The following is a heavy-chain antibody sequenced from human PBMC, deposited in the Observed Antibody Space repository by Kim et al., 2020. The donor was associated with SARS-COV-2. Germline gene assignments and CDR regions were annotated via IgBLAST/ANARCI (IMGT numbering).Heavy chain of an antibody. Sequence: SETLSLTCAVSGGSISSSNWWSWVRQPPGKGLEWIGEIYHSGSTNYNPSLKSRVTISVDKSKNQFSLKLSSVTAADTAVYYCARGYCSSTSCYFSGTFDIWGQGTMVTVSS. CDR3: ARGYCSSTSCYFSGTFDI. V-gene: IGHV4-4*02. CDR2: IYHSGST. CDR1: GGSISSSNW. J-gene: IGHJ3*02. D-gene: IGHD2-2*01.